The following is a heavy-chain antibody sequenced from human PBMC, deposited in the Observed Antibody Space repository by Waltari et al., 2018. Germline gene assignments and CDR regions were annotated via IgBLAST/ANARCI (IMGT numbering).Heavy chain of an antibody. V-gene: IGHV6-1*01. CDR2: TDYNAKGYM. J-gene: IGHJ4*02. Sequence: QVQLQQSGPGLVKPSQTLLLTCAISGDSVSGNSGAWNWIRQSPSRGLEWLGRTDYNAKGYMDYAPPVKSRRNINPDTSKNQFALQLNSVTPEDTAVYYCARGWGSTGLNYWGQGTLVTVSS. D-gene: IGHD2-21*01. CDR1: GDSVSGNSGA. CDR3: ARGWGSTGLNY.